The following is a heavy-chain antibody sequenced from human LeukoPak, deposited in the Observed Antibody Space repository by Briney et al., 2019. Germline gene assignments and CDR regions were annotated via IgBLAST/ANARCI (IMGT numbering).Heavy chain of an antibody. V-gene: IGHV1-8*01. Sequence: ASVKVACKASGYTFTNYDINWVRQATGQGLEWMGWRNPNSGRTGFAQKFQGRLTLTADTSISTAYMELSSLTSDDTAVYYCARGPVSTHGMDVWGQGTTVTVSS. CDR1: GYTFTNYD. J-gene: IGHJ6*02. D-gene: IGHD6-13*01. CDR2: RNPNSGRT. CDR3: ARGPVSTHGMDV.